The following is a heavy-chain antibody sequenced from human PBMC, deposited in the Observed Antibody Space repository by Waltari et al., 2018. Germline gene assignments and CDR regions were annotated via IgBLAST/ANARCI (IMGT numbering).Heavy chain of an antibody. CDR3: ARLLPKWDYDILTGSGFDY. D-gene: IGHD3-9*01. CDR2: IYYSGST. CDR1: GGSISSSSYY. V-gene: IGHV4-39*07. J-gene: IGHJ4*02. Sequence: QLQLQESGPGLVKPSETLSLTCTVSGGSISSSSYYWGWIRQPPGKGLEWIGSIYYSGSTYYNPSLKSRVTISVDTSKNQFSLKLSSVTAADTAVYYCARLLPKWDYDILTGSGFDYWGQGTLVTVSS.